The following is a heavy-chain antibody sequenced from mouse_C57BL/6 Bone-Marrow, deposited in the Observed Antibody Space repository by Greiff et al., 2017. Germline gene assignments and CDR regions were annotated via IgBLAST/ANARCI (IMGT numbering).Heavy chain of an antibody. CDR3: ARPTEYYYYAMDY. CDR1: GYTFTSYW. V-gene: IGHV1-55*01. Sequence: QVQLNQPGAELVKPGASLKMSCKASGYTFTSYWITWVHQRPGQGLEWISDIYPGRGSTNYNEKVKGKATLTVDTSTSTAYMQLSSLTSEDSAVYYCARPTEYYYYAMDYWGQGTSVTVSS. CDR2: IYPGRGST. J-gene: IGHJ4*01. D-gene: IGHD1-1*01.